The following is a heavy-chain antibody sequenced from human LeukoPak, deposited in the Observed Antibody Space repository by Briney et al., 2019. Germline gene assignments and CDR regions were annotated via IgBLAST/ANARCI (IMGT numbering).Heavy chain of an antibody. CDR2: IYFSGST. Sequence: SLSLTSTVSGGALSSSSYYSGWIRPPPGKGLGWVGSIYFSGSTSNKPSPKSRVTISVDTYKIHFSLKVSSVTAADTAVYYCARDADIVVVVDAPGCFEPWGEGTLVPVSS. D-gene: IGHD2-15*01. CDR3: ARDADIVVVVDAPGCFEP. V-gene: IGHV4-39*07. J-gene: IGHJ5*02. CDR1: GGALSSSSYY.